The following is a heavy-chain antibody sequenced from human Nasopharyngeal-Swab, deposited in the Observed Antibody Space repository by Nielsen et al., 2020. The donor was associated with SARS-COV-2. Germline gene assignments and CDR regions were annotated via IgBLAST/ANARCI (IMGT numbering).Heavy chain of an antibody. Sequence: GESLKISCAASGFTVKRNYMNWVRQAPGKGLEWVSLLAGNGGTHYADSVKGRFTISRDSSKNTLYLQMDSLRGEDTAVYYCARDAPAHYGAFYWGRGTLVTVSS. CDR2: LAGNGGT. J-gene: IGHJ4*02. D-gene: IGHD4-17*01. CDR3: ARDAPAHYGAFY. CDR1: GFTVKRNY. V-gene: IGHV3-66*03.